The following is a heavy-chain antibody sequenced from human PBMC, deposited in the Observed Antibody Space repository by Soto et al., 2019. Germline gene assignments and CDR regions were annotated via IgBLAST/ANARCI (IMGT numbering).Heavy chain of an antibody. CDR2: INPSGGTT. V-gene: IGHV1-46*01. CDR3: ATGSTFVPAAAIYFDY. D-gene: IGHD2-2*01. CDR1: GYIFTSYY. J-gene: IGHJ4*02. Sequence: ASVKVSCKTSGYIFTSYYIHWVRQAPGQGLEWMGIINPSGGTTTYAQKFQGRVTMTRDTSTSTVYMELSSLRSEDTAVYYCATGSTFVPAAAIYFDYWGQGTLVTVSS.